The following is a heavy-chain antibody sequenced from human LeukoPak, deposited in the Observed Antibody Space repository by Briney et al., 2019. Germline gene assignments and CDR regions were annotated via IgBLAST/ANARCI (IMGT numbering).Heavy chain of an antibody. J-gene: IGHJ4*02. CDR1: GGSISSGGYS. V-gene: IGHV4-30-2*02. D-gene: IGHD3-9*01. Sequence: SETLSLTCAVSGGSISSGGYSWSWIRQPPGKGLEWIGYLYHSGSTYYNPSLKSRVTISVDRSKNQFSLKLSSVTAADTAVYYCVRSEMTGAYYFDYWGQGTLVTVSS. CDR3: VRSEMTGAYYFDY. CDR2: LYHSGST.